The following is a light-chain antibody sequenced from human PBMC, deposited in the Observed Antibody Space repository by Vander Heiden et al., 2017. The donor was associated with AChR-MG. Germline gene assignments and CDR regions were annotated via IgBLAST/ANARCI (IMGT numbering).Light chain of an antibody. V-gene: IGLV2-14*01. CDR2: DVS. J-gene: IGLJ1*01. Sequence: QSALTQPASVSGSPGQSITISCTGNSSDIGGYNYVSWYQQHPGKAPKLVIFDVSQRPSGVSNRFSGSKSGNTASLTISGLQAEDEADYYCSSYTTSSSPYVFGTGTKVTVL. CDR3: SSYTTSSSPYV. CDR1: SSDIGGYNY.